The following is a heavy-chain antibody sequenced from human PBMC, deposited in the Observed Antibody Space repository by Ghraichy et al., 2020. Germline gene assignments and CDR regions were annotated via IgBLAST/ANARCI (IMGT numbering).Heavy chain of an antibody. D-gene: IGHD3-16*02. V-gene: IGHV3-7*01. CDR3: ASGVLSYDYVWGSYPLDS. CDR1: GFTFSNYW. J-gene: IGHJ4*03. CDR2: IKQDESEK. Sequence: GSLRLSCAAFGFTFSNYWMTWVRQAPGRGLEWVANIKQDESEKYYVDSVKGRFTISRDNAKNLLFLQMNSLRAEDTAVYYCASGVLSYDYVWGSYPLDSWGHGTLVTVSS.